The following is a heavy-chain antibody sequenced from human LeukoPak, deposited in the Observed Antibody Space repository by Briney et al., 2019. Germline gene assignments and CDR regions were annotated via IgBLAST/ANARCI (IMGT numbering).Heavy chain of an antibody. Sequence: PGGSLRLSCAASGFTFSSYAMHWVRQAPGKGLEWVAVISHDGNNKKYADSVKGRFTISRDNSKNTLYLQMSSLRAEDTAVYFCARDKGWFGEYGDYWGQGTLVTVSS. CDR3: ARDKGWFGEYGDY. J-gene: IGHJ4*02. V-gene: IGHV3-30-3*01. D-gene: IGHD3-10*01. CDR1: GFTFSSYA. CDR2: ISHDGNNK.